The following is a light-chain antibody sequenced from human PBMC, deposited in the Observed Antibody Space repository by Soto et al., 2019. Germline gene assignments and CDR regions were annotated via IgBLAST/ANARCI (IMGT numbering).Light chain of an antibody. CDR3: QSYDNNLSCFWV. V-gene: IGLV1-40*01. CDR2: ANT. J-gene: IGLJ3*02. Sequence: QSVLTQPPSVSVAPGQRVTSSCTGSSSSIGAGHDVNWVQHLPGTAPKLRIYANTDRPSGIPDRFSGSRSGTSASLAITGLQAEDEADYYCQSYDNNLSCFWVLGGGTKLTVL. CDR1: SSSIGAGHD.